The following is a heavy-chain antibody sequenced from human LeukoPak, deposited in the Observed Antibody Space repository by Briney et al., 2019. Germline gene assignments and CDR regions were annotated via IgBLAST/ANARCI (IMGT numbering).Heavy chain of an antibody. V-gene: IGHV1-69*04. Sequence: GASVKVSCKASGGTFTSYAISWVRQAPGQGLEWMGRIIPIFGIANYAQKFQGRVTITADKPTSTAYMELSSLRSEDTAVYYCAGSEDATWFDPWGQGTLVTVSS. D-gene: IGHD3-10*01. J-gene: IGHJ5*02. CDR2: IIPIFGIA. CDR3: AGSEDATWFDP. CDR1: GGTFTSYA.